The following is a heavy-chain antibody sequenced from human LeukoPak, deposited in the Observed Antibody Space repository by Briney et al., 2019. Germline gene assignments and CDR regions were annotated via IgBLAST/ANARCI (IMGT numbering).Heavy chain of an antibody. J-gene: IGHJ4*02. CDR1: GFKFGEYG. CDR2: IRRNAYGGAT. V-gene: IGHV3-49*03. CDR3: SRDYYDSSGLTHFDH. D-gene: IGHD3-22*01. Sequence: GGSLRLSCTASGFKFGEYGMSWFRQASGKGLEWVGIIRRNAYGGATQYAASVKGRFTISREDSKSIVSLQMNSLKTEDTGVYYCSRDYYDSSGLTHFDHWGQGTLVTVSS.